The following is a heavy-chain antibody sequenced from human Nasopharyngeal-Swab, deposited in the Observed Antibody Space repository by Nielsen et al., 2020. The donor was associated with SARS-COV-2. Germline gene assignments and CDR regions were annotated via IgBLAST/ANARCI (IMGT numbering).Heavy chain of an antibody. CDR3: ARSPSYYDFWGGYYTGYYYGMDV. CDR2: ISAYNGNT. V-gene: IGHV1-18*01. Sequence: ASVQVSCKASGYTFTSYVISGVRQAAAQGLEWMGWISAYNGNTNYAQKLQGRVTMTTNTSTSTANMELRSLRSDDTAVYYCARSPSYYDFWGGYYTGYYYGMDVWGQGTTVTVSS. D-gene: IGHD3-3*01. CDR1: GYTFTSYV. J-gene: IGHJ6*02.